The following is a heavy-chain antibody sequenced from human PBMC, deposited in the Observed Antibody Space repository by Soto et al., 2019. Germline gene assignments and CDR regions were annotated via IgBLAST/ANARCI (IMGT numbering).Heavy chain of an antibody. J-gene: IGHJ6*02. CDR3: ARTLTYYDFWSGCPFYYYYYYGMDV. D-gene: IGHD3-3*01. Sequence: GGSLRLSCAASGFTFSSYAMHWVRQAPGKGLEWVAVISYDGSNKYYADSVKGRFTISRDNSKNTLYLQMNSLRAEDTAVYYCARTLTYYDFWSGCPFYYYYYYGMDVWGQGTKVTVSS. CDR2: ISYDGSNK. CDR1: GFTFSSYA. V-gene: IGHV3-30-3*01.